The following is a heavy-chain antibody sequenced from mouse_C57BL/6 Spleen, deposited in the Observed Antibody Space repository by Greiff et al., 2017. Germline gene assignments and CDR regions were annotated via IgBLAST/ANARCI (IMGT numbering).Heavy chain of an antibody. V-gene: IGHV1-74*01. Sequence: QVHVKQPGAELVKPGASVKVSCKASGYTFTSYWMHWVKQRPGQGLEWIGRIHPSDSDTNYNQKFKGKATLTVDKSSSTAYMQLSSLTSEDSAVYYCARDYDYDLDYWGQGTTLTVSS. CDR2: IHPSDSDT. CDR3: ARDYDYDLDY. D-gene: IGHD2-4*01. CDR1: GYTFTSYW. J-gene: IGHJ2*01.